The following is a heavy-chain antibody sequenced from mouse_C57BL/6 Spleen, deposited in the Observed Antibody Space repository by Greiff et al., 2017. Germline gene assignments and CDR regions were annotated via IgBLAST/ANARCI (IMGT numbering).Heavy chain of an antibody. V-gene: IGHV2-2*01. CDR1: GFSLTSYG. CDR3: ARTLGSSPFYYAMDY. Sequence: QVHVKQSGPGLVQPSQSLSITCTVSGFSLTSYGVHWVRQSPGKGLEWLGVIWSGGSTDYNAAFISRLSISKDNSKSQVFFKMNSLQADDTAIYYCARTLGSSPFYYAMDYWGQGTSVTVSS. D-gene: IGHD1-1*01. J-gene: IGHJ4*01. CDR2: IWSGGST.